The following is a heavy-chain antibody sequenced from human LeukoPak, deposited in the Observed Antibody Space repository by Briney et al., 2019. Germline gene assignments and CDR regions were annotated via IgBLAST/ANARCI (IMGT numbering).Heavy chain of an antibody. CDR2: IYSGGST. Sequence: PGGSLRLSCAASGFTVSSNYMSWVRQAPGKGLEWVSVIYSGGSTYYADSVKGRFTISRDNSKNTPYLQMNSLRAEDTAVYYCARVKGGRWLTDGGYYFDYWGQGTLVTVSS. J-gene: IGHJ4*02. CDR1: GFTVSSNY. CDR3: ARVKGGRWLTDGGYYFDY. V-gene: IGHV3-66*01. D-gene: IGHD5-24*01.